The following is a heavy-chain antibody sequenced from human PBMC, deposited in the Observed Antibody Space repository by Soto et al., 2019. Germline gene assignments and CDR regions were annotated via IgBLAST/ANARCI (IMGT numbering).Heavy chain of an antibody. Sequence: QVQLVQSGAEVKKPGASVKVSCKASGYTFSSYTISWVRQAPGQGLEWMGRIIPILGIANYAQKFQGRVTITADKSTSTAYMELRSLRSEDTAVYYCARESRTYGIQLWPYFDYWGQGTLVTVSS. CDR3: ARESRTYGIQLWPYFDY. CDR2: IIPILGIA. V-gene: IGHV1-69*04. CDR1: GYTFSSYT. D-gene: IGHD5-18*01. J-gene: IGHJ4*02.